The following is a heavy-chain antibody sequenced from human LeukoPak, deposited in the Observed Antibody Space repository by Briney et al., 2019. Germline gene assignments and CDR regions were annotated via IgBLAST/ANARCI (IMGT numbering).Heavy chain of an antibody. CDR3: ARSSGHSYGDFDY. CDR1: GVSITRNY. Sequence: ASETLSLTCSVSGVSITRNYWSWIRQPPGKGLEWLGYTHHSGATSYNPSLKSRSTMSLDTSNNQFSLKLSSVTAADTAVYCCARSSGHSYGDFDYWGQGNLVTVSS. D-gene: IGHD5-18*01. CDR2: THHSGAT. V-gene: IGHV4-59*01. J-gene: IGHJ4*02.